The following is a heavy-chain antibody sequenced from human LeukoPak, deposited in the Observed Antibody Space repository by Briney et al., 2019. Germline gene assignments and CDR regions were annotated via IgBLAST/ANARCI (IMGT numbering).Heavy chain of an antibody. CDR2: IIPIFGTA. CDR3: ASLDYGGNSSTSAFDI. Sequence: SVNVSCKASGGTFSSYAISWVRQAPGQGLEWMGGIIPIFGTANYAQKFQGRVTITADESTSTAYMELSSLRSEDTAVYYCASLDYGGNSSTSAFDIWGQGTMVTVSS. CDR1: GGTFSSYA. D-gene: IGHD4-23*01. J-gene: IGHJ3*02. V-gene: IGHV1-69*13.